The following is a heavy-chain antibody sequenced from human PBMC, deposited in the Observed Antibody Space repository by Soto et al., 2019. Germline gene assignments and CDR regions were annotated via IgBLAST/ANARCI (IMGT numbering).Heavy chain of an antibody. CDR3: AEIMKRWLQEEYFDY. J-gene: IGHJ4*02. CDR2: ISGSGGST. Sequence: GGSLRLSCAASGFTFSSYAMSWVRQAPGKGLEWVSAISGSGGSTYYADSVKGRFTISRDNSKNTLYLQMNSLRAEDTAVYYCAEIMKRWLQEEYFDYWGQGTLVTVSS. V-gene: IGHV3-23*01. CDR1: GFTFSSYA. D-gene: IGHD5-12*01.